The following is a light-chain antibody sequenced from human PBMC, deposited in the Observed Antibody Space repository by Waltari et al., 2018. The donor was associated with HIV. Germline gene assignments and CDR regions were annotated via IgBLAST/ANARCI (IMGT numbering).Light chain of an antibody. Sequence: DIVMTQSPDSLAVSLGERATINCKSSQTVLYSSNNKNYLAWYQQKPGQPPKLPIYWASTRESGVPDRFSGSGSGTDVSLTISSLQAEDVAVYYCQQYYSSPQTFGPGTKVDIK. V-gene: IGKV4-1*01. CDR3: QQYYSSPQT. CDR1: QTVLYSSNNKNY. J-gene: IGKJ3*01. CDR2: WAS.